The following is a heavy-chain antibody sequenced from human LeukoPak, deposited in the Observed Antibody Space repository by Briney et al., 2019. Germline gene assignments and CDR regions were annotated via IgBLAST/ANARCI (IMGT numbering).Heavy chain of an antibody. J-gene: IGHJ5*02. Sequence: GGSLRLSCAASGFTFSSYAMSWVRQAPGKGLEWVSAISGSGGSTYYADSVKGRFTISRDNSKNTLYLQMNSLRAEDTAVHYCAKLRGIAAAGDWFDPWGQGTLVTVSS. CDR3: AKLRGIAAAGDWFDP. CDR1: GFTFSSYA. V-gene: IGHV3-23*01. D-gene: IGHD6-13*01. CDR2: ISGSGGST.